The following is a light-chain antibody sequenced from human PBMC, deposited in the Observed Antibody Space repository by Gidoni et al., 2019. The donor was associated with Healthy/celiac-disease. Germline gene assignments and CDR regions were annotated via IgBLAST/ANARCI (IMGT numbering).Light chain of an antibody. CDR2: GAS. J-gene: IGKJ4*01. CDR3: QQRRNWLT. V-gene: IGKV3-11*01. Sequence: IVFTPSPATLSLSPGERPTLSCRSSQRVSNYLAWYQQKPGQAPRLIIYGASNRATGIPARFSGSGAGKDITLTISSLEDEDFAVYYCQQRRNWLTFGGGTKVEIK. CDR1: QRVSNY.